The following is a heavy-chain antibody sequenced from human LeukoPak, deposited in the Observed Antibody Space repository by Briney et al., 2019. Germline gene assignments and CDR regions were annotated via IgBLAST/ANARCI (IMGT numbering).Heavy chain of an antibody. CDR3: ARDPLKDCSGRTCPIYWYYDL. CDR1: GYTFTSYG. D-gene: IGHD2-15*01. V-gene: IGHV1-18*01. Sequence: ASVKVSCKASGYTFTSYGIGWVRQAPGQGLEWMGWISAHTGNTNYAQKFQGRVTMTTDTSTSTAYMELRSLRSDDTAVYYCARDPLKDCSGRTCPIYWYYDLWGRGTLVTVSS. J-gene: IGHJ2*01. CDR2: ISAHTGNT.